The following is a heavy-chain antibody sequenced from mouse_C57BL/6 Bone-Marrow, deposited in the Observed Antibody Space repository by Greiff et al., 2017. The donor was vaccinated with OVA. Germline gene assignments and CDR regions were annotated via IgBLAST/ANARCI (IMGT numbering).Heavy chain of an antibody. V-gene: IGHV1-76*01. CDR3: ARYWDGGWFAY. CDR1: GYTFTDYY. J-gene: IGHJ3*01. CDR2: IYPGSGNT. D-gene: IGHD4-1*01. Sequence: QVQLQQSGAELVRPGASVKLSCKASGYTFTDYYINWVKQRPGQGLEWIARIYPGSGNTYYNEKFKGKATLTAEKSSSTAYMQLSSLTSEDSAVYFCARYWDGGWFAYWGQGTLVTVSA.